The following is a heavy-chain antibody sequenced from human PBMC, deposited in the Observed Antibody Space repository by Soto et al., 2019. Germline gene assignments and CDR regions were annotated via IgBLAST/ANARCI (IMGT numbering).Heavy chain of an antibody. CDR3: ASLASEYYYDSSGYLGLGMDV. Sequence: EVQLVESGGGLVQPGGSLRLSCAASGFTFSSYWMHWVRQAPGKGLVWVSRINSDGSSTSYADSVKGRFTISRDNAKNTLYLQMNSLRAEDTAVYYCASLASEYYYDSSGYLGLGMDVWGQGTTVTVSS. V-gene: IGHV3-74*01. J-gene: IGHJ6*02. CDR1: GFTFSSYW. D-gene: IGHD3-22*01. CDR2: INSDGSST.